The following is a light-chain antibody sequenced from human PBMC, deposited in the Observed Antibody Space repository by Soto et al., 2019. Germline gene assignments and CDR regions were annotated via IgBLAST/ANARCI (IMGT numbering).Light chain of an antibody. J-gene: IGKJ1*01. CDR1: QSVSKNY. CDR2: GAS. V-gene: IGKV3-20*01. CDR3: QQYGSSGT. Sequence: EVLLPQSPGTVPLSPGERATLSWRASQSVSKNYLAWYKQKPGHAPRLLIYGASNRATGIPDRLSGSGSGTEFTLTISRMAPEDFAVYYCQQYGSSGTFGHGTKVDI.